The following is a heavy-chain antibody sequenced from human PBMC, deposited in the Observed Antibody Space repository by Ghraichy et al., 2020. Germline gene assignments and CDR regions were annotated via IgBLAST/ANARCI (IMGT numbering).Heavy chain of an antibody. V-gene: IGHV4-34*01. CDR1: GGSFSGYY. CDR3: ARRLRYFVHNWFDP. J-gene: IGHJ5*02. Sequence: SETLSLTCAVYGGSFSGYYWSWIRQPPGKGLEWIGEINHSGSTNYNPSLKSRVTISVDTSKNQFSLKLSSVTAADTAVYYCARRLRYFVHNWFDPWGQGTLVTVSS. D-gene: IGHD3-9*01. CDR2: INHSGST.